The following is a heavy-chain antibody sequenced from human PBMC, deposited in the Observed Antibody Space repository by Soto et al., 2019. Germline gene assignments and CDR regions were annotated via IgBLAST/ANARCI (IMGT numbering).Heavy chain of an antibody. CDR2: INSDGGST. V-gene: IGHV3-74*01. J-gene: IGHJ4*02. D-gene: IGHD5-18*01. Sequence: GGALRLSCAASGFTFSSYWMHWVRQAPGKGLVWVSRINSDGGSTSYADSVKGRFTISRDNAKNTLYLQMNSLRAEDTAVYYCARDPGYSYGYAPFDYWGQGTLVTVSS. CDR3: ARDPGYSYGYAPFDY. CDR1: GFTFSSYW.